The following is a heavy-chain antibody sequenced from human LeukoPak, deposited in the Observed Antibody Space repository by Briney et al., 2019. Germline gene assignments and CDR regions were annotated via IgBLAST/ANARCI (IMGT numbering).Heavy chain of an antibody. CDR3: TSVTTNGYFEY. CDR1: GFTFSSFW. D-gene: IGHD1/OR15-1a*01. CDR2: IKFDESER. V-gene: IGHV3-7*01. Sequence: GRSLRLSCAASGFTFSSFWMAWVRQAPGKGLEWVASIKFDESERHHVDSVKGRFTISRDNAKNSLYLQMNSLRAEDTAVYFCTSVTTNGYFEYWGQGTLVTVSS. J-gene: IGHJ4*02.